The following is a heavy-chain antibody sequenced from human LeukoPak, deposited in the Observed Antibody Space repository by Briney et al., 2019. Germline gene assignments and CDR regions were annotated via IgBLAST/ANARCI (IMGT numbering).Heavy chain of an antibody. CDR3: ARPGLSDAFVL. Sequence: PSETLSLTCTVSGASISIYYWNWIRQPPGKGLEWIGYIYYSGSTNYNPSLKSRVTISLDTSKNQFSLKLSSVSVADTVVYYCARPGLSDAFVLWGRGTMVTVSS. CDR2: IYYSGST. J-gene: IGHJ3*01. V-gene: IGHV4-59*01. CDR1: GASISIYY. D-gene: IGHD2/OR15-2a*01.